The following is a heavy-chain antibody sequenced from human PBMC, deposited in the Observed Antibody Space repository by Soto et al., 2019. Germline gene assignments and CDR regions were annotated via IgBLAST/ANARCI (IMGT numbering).Heavy chain of an antibody. J-gene: IGHJ4*02. CDR2: ISYDGSNK. D-gene: IGHD6-19*01. CDR1: GFTFSNYG. CDR3: LKDLQWLVQGPYY. Sequence: GGSLRLSCAASGFTFSNYGMHWVRQAPGKGLEWVAVISYDGSNKYYADSVKGRFTISRDNSKNTLFLQMNSLRAEDTAVYYCLKDLQWLVQGPYYWGQGTLVTVSS. V-gene: IGHV3-30*18.